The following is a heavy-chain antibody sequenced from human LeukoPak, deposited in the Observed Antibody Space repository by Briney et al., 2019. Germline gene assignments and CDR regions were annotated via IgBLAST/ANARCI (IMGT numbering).Heavy chain of an antibody. D-gene: IGHD2-15*01. CDR2: ISYDGSSK. CDR1: GFTFSNYA. CDR3: AKDPYRVVVATGNYLDP. V-gene: IGHV3-30-3*01. J-gene: IGHJ5*02. Sequence: GGSLRLSCAASGFTFSNYAILWVRQAPGKGLEWVAVISYDGSSKNFADSVKGRFTISRDNSKNTVYLQMNSLRAEDTAIYYCAKDPYRVVVATGNYLDPWGQGTLVTVSS.